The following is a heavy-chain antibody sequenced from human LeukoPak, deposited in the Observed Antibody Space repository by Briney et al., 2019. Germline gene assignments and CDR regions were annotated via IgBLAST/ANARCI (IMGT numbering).Heavy chain of an antibody. J-gene: IGHJ5*02. Sequence: SETLSLTCAVYGGSFSGYYWSWIRQPPGKGLEWIGYIYYSGSTNYNTSLKSRVTISVDTSKNQFSLKLSSVTAADTAVYYCARGVTMIRGVILERTKSTNCFDPWGQGTLVIVSS. CDR3: ARGVTMIRGVILERTKSTNCFDP. V-gene: IGHV4-59*01. CDR2: IYYSGST. CDR1: GGSFSGYY. D-gene: IGHD3-10*01.